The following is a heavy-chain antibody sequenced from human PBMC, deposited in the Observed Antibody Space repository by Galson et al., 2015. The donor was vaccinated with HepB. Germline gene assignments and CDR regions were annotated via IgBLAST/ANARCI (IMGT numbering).Heavy chain of an antibody. CDR2: IWYDGSNK. J-gene: IGHJ6*02. V-gene: IGHV3-33*01. D-gene: IGHD2-2*01. CDR3: AREGIVVVPAALPPEYYYYGMDV. Sequence: SLRLSCAASGFTFSSYGMHWVRQAPGKGLEWVAVIWYDGSNKYYADSVKGRFTISRDNSKNTLYLQMNSLRAEDTAVYYCAREGIVVVPAALPPEYYYYGMDVWGQGTTVTVSS. CDR1: GFTFSSYG.